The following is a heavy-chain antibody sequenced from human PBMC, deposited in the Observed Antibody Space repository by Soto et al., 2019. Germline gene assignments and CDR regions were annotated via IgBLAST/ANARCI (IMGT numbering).Heavy chain of an antibody. D-gene: IGHD2-2*01. J-gene: IGHJ5*02. CDR2: IYYSGST. CDR1: GGSISSGDYY. CDR3: AREVIVVAPAARSDWFDP. V-gene: IGHV4-30-4*01. Sequence: SETLSLTCTVSGGSISSGDYYWSWIRQPPGKGLEWIGYIYYSGSTYYNPSLKTRVTISVDTSKNQFSLKLSSVTAADTAVYYCAREVIVVAPAARSDWFDPWGQGTLVTVSS.